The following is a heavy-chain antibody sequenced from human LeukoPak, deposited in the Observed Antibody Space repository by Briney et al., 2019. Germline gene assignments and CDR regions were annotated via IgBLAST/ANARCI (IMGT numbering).Heavy chain of an antibody. J-gene: IGHJ5*02. Sequence: PSETLSLTCAVYGGSFSGYYWSWIRQPPGKGLEWIGEINHSGSTNYNPSLKSRVTISVDTSKNQFSLKLSSVTAADTAVYYCARDGPRDYGSGSTTYNWFDPWGQGTLVTVSS. V-gene: IGHV4-34*01. CDR2: INHSGST. D-gene: IGHD3-10*01. CDR3: ARDGPRDYGSGSTTYNWFDP. CDR1: GGSFSGYY.